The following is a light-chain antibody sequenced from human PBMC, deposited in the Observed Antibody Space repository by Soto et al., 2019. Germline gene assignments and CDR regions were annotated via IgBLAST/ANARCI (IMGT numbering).Light chain of an antibody. CDR3: QQYQNWLT. CDR1: QSVSIN. CDR2: GAS. Sequence: EVVMTQSPATLSVSPGERATLSCRASQSVSINLAWYQQKPGQAPRLLMYGASIRATGIPARFSGSGSGTEFTLTISGMQSEKSAVYFSQQYQNWLTFGQGNKVEIK. J-gene: IGKJ1*01. V-gene: IGKV3-15*01.